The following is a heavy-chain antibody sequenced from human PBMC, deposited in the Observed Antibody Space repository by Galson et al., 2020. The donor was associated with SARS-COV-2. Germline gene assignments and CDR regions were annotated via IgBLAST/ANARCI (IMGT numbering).Heavy chain of an antibody. CDR3: AREDKGSESYYQCYQNYMDV. V-gene: IGHV4-34*01. CDR1: GGSFSNYY. D-gene: IGHD3-10*01. CDR2: IHPSGST. J-gene: IGHJ6*03. Sequence: SETLSLTCAVYGGSFSNYYWSWIRQPPGKGLEWIGEIHPSGSTNYNPSLKSRGTISVETSKNQFSLQLNSVTAADTAEYYCAREDKGSESYYQCYQNYMDVWGKGTTVTISS.